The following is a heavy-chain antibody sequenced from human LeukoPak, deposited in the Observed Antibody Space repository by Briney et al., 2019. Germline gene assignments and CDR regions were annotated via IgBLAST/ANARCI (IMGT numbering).Heavy chain of an antibody. J-gene: IGHJ4*02. Sequence: SVKVSCKASGGAFSSYAISWVRQAPGQGLEWMGGIIPIFGTANYAQKFQGRVTITTDESTSTAYMELSSLRSEDTAAYYCASNPDYDSSGSPVDYWGQGTLVTVSS. CDR3: ASNPDYDSSGSPVDY. D-gene: IGHD3-22*01. CDR1: GGAFSSYA. V-gene: IGHV1-69*05. CDR2: IIPIFGTA.